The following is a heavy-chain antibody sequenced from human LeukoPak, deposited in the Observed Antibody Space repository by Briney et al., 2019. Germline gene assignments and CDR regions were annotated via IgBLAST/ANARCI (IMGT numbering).Heavy chain of an antibody. CDR3: TRTDFFDY. Sequence: GGSLRLSCAASGFXVSSNWMHWVRQAPGKGLVWVSRIKSDGASATYADSVKGRFTISSDNAKNTLHLQMSSLRAEDTGVYYCTRTDFFDYWGQGTLVTVSS. CDR1: GFXVSSNW. CDR2: IKSDGASA. D-gene: IGHD3-3*01. V-gene: IGHV3-74*03. J-gene: IGHJ4*02.